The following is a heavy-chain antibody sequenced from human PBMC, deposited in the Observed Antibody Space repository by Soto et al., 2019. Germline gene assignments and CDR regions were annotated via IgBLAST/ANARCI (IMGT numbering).Heavy chain of an antibody. CDR1: GGSISSGGYS. Sequence: PSETLSLTCAVSGGSISSGGYSWSWIRQPPGKGLEWIGYIYHSGSTFYNPSLKSRVTISVDTSKNQFSLKLSSVTAADTAVYYCARDVLLWFGELLLYSYGMDVWGQGTTVTVSS. D-gene: IGHD3-10*01. CDR3: ARDVLLWFGELLLYSYGMDV. J-gene: IGHJ6*02. V-gene: IGHV4-30-2*05. CDR2: IYHSGST.